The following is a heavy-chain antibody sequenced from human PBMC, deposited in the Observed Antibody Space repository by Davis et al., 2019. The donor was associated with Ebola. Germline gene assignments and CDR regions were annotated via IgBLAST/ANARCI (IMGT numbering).Heavy chain of an antibody. CDR2: IRQDGGEK. CDR1: GFSFSSHW. Sequence: GESLKISCAASGFSFSSHWMSWVRQAPGKGLEWVANIRQDGGEKHYVDSVKGRFTISRDNAKNSLYLQMNSLRAEDTAVYYCAREAVWRFDPWGQGTLVTVPS. J-gene: IGHJ5*02. V-gene: IGHV3-7*03. D-gene: IGHD3-16*01. CDR3: AREAVWRFDP.